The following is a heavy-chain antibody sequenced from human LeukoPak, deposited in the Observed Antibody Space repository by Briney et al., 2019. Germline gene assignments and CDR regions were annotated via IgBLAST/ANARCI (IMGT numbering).Heavy chain of an antibody. CDR2: ISYIGST. J-gene: IGHJ6*03. Sequence: SETLSLTCTVSGGSISTKYWSRIRQPPGKGLEWIGYISYIGSTNYNPSLKSRVTISVDTSKNQLSLKLSSATAADSAVYYCARGYSSSWRYDYYYYMDVWGKGTTVTVSS. D-gene: IGHD6-13*01. V-gene: IGHV4-59*01. CDR1: GGSISTKY. CDR3: ARGYSSSWRYDYYYYMDV.